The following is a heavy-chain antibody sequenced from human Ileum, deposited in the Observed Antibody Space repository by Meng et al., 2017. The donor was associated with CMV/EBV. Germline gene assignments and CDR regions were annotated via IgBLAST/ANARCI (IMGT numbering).Heavy chain of an antibody. Sequence: SGFTFRNCAVQGVRQAPGKGLAWVALISWDGSDKYYADSVRGRFTISRDNSKNTLFLQMNSLRIEDTAVYYCARVGYSSGWYDLFDYWGQGTLVTVSS. CDR1: GFTFRNCA. V-gene: IGHV3-30*04. CDR2: ISWDGSDK. J-gene: IGHJ4*02. D-gene: IGHD6-19*01. CDR3: ARVGYSSGWYDLFDY.